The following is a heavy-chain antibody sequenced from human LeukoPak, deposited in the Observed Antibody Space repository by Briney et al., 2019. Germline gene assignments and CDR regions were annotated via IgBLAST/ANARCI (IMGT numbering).Heavy chain of an antibody. Sequence: GGSLRLSCAASGFTVSSNYMSWVRQAPGKGLEWVGRIKSKTYGGTADYAAPVKGRFTISRDDSKNTLYLQMNSLKTEDTAVYYCTTPSPWQQLVYSNWFDPWGQGTLVTVSS. CDR3: TTPSPWQQLVYSNWFDP. D-gene: IGHD6-13*01. CDR1: GFTVSSNY. CDR2: IKSKTYGGTA. J-gene: IGHJ5*02. V-gene: IGHV3-15*01.